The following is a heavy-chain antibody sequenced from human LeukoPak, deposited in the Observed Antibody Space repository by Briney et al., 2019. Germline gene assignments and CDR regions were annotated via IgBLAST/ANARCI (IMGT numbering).Heavy chain of an antibody. V-gene: IGHV1-69*01. CDR3: ARELERRYYYYGMDV. D-gene: IGHD1-1*01. Sequence: SVKVSCKASGGTFSSYAISWVRQAPGQGLEWMGGIIPIFGTANYAQKFQGRVTITADESTSTAYMELSNLRSEDTAVYYCARELERRYYYYGMDVWGQGTTVTVSS. J-gene: IGHJ6*02. CDR1: GGTFSSYA. CDR2: IIPIFGTA.